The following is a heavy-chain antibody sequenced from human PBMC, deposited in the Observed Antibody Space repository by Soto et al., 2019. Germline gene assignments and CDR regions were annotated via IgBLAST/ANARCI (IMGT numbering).Heavy chain of an antibody. D-gene: IGHD1-20*01. CDR2: IYYSGST. CDR1: GGSISSYY. Sequence: PSETLSLTCTVSGGSISSYYWSWIRQPPGKGLEWIGYIYYSGSTNYNPSLKSRVTISVDTSKNQFSLKLSSVTAADTAVYYWARDQRYWSYWDVWGKGTTVTVSS. CDR3: ARDQRYWSYWDV. J-gene: IGHJ6*04. V-gene: IGHV4-59*01.